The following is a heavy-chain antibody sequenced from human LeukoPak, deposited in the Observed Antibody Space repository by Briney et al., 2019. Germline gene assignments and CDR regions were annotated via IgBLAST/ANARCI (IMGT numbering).Heavy chain of an antibody. CDR1: GFTFSKYG. Sequence: GGSLRLSCAASGFTFSKYGMHWVRQAPGKGLEWVGRIKSKTDGGTTDYAAPVKSRFTISRDDSKNTLYLQMNSLKTEDTAVYYCTTYDPYDILTGYYGFDYWGQGTLVTVSS. D-gene: IGHD3-9*01. CDR3: TTYDPYDILTGYYGFDY. V-gene: IGHV3-15*01. J-gene: IGHJ4*02. CDR2: IKSKTDGGTT.